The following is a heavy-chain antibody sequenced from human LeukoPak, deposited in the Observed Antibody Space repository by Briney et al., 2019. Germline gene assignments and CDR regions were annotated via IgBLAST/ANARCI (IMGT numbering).Heavy chain of an antibody. CDR1: GVSFSGYY. Sequence: SETLSLTCAVYGVSFSGYYWSWIRQPPGKGLEWIGEINHSGSTNYNPSLKSRVTISVDTSKNQFSLKLSSVTAADTAAYYCARHKNSGSYSAPRFDYWGQGTLVTVSS. CDR3: ARHKNSGSYSAPRFDY. J-gene: IGHJ4*02. D-gene: IGHD1-26*01. V-gene: IGHV4-34*01. CDR2: INHSGST.